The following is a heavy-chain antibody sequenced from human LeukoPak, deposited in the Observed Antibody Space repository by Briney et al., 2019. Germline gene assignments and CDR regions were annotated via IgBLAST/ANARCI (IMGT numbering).Heavy chain of an antibody. CDR3: TSWGDTTAEYFQR. D-gene: IGHD2-21*02. CDR1: GFTFNNYA. J-gene: IGHJ1*01. CDR2: INPDGRDT. Sequence: GGSLTLSFFASGFTFNNYAMSWFGRAPGKGLKWLAHINPDGRDTYYVDSVKGRFTISRDNAQNSMYLQMNSLRVEDTAVYYCTSWGDTTAEYFQRWGQGTLVTVSS. V-gene: IGHV3-7*01.